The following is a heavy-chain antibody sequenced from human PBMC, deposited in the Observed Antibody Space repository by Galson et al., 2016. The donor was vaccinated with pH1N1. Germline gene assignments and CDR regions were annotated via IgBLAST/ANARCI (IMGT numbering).Heavy chain of an antibody. V-gene: IGHV3-48*04. J-gene: IGHJ3*02. CDR1: GFTFSSYS. CDR2: ISLSSSII. CDR3: AREGLWHGVDAFDS. D-gene: IGHD4/OR15-4a*01. Sequence: SLRLSCAASGFTFSSYSMNWVRQAPGKGLEWVSYISLSSSIIHYADSVKGRFIISRDSAKNSLYLQMNSLRAEDTAPYYCAREGLWHGVDAFDSWGQGTMVTVSS.